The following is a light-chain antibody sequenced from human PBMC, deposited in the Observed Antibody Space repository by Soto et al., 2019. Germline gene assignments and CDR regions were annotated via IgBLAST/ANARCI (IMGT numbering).Light chain of an antibody. CDR3: QQYGSSPLT. Sequence: GERATLSCRASQSVSSSYLAWYQQKPGQAPRLLIYGASSRATGIPDRFSGSGSGTDFTLTISRLEPEDFAVYYCQQYGSSPLTFGGGTKVEI. V-gene: IGKV3-20*01. CDR2: GAS. CDR1: QSVSSSY. J-gene: IGKJ4*01.